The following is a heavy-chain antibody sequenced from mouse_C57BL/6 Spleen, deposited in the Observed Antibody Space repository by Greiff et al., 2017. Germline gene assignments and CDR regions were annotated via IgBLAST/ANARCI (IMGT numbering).Heavy chain of an antibody. D-gene: IGHD4-1*01. CDR3: ARSSTGTWFAY. Sequence: QVQLQQSGAELVKPGASVKLSCKASGYTFTGYCMHWVKQRPGQGLEWIGYINPSSGYTKYNQKFKDKAPLTADKSSSTAYMQLSSLTYEDSAVYYCARSSTGTWFAYWGQGTLVTVSA. V-gene: IGHV1-7*01. J-gene: IGHJ3*01. CDR2: INPSSGYT. CDR1: GYTFTGYC.